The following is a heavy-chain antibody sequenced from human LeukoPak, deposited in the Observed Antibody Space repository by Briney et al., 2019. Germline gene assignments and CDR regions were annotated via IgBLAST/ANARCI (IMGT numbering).Heavy chain of an antibody. CDR1: GYTFTSYY. J-gene: IGHJ3*02. Sequence: SVKVSCKASGYTFTSYYMHWVRQAPGQGLEWMGGIIPIFGTANYAQKFQGRVTITADESTSTAYMELSSLRSEDTAVYYCAREEWELPYAFDIWGQGTMVTVSS. CDR3: AREEWELPYAFDI. CDR2: IIPIFGTA. V-gene: IGHV1-69*13. D-gene: IGHD1-26*01.